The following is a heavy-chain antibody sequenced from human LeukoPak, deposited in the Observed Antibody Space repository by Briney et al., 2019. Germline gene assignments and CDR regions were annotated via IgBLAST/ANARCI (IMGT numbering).Heavy chain of an antibody. D-gene: IGHD6-13*01. V-gene: IGHV2-70*11. Sequence: SGPTLVNPTQTLTLTCTFSGFSLSTSGMCVSWIRQPPGKALEWLARIDWDDDKYYSTSLKTRLTISMDTSKNQVVLTMTNMDPVDTATYYCARTPPVAAAGSFDYWGQGTLITVSS. J-gene: IGHJ4*02. CDR3: ARTPPVAAAGSFDY. CDR2: IDWDDDK. CDR1: GFSLSTSGMC.